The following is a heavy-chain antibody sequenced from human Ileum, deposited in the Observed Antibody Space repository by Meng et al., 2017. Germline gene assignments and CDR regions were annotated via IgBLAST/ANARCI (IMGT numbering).Heavy chain of an antibody. Sequence: EVQLVESGGGLVQPGRSLRLSCAASGFTFSNYWMHWVRQAPEKGLVWVSRLKSDGSYTNYADSVKGRFTISRDNAKNTLYLQMNSLRAEDTAVYYCARGSDYSGSYVDYWGQGALVTVSS. CDR3: ARGSDYSGSYVDY. V-gene: IGHV3-74*01. D-gene: IGHD1-26*01. CDR1: GFTFSNYW. CDR2: LKSDGSYT. J-gene: IGHJ4*02.